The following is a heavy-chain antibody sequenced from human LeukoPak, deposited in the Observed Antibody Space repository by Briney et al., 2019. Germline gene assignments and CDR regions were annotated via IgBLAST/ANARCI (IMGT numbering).Heavy chain of an antibody. CDR2: MNPNSGNT. Sequence: GASVKVSCKASGYTFTSYDINWVRQATGQGLEWMGWMNPNSGNTGYAQKFQGRVTMTTDTSTSTAYMELRSLRSDDTAVYYCARVQLERSEEPFDYWGQGTLVTVSS. J-gene: IGHJ4*02. D-gene: IGHD1-1*01. V-gene: IGHV1-8*01. CDR3: ARVQLERSEEPFDY. CDR1: GYTFTSYD.